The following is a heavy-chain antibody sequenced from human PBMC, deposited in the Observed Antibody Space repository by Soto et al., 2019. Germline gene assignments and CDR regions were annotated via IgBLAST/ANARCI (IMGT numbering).Heavy chain of an antibody. CDR3: ARATPVVGYDF. D-gene: IGHD1-26*01. CDR2: ISGDGSSI. CDR1: QFTFRDFW. Sequence: QLVASGGGLVRPGGSLSLSCVASQFTFRDFWIHWVRQSPGKGLVWVSRISGDGSSISYADSVKGRFTISRDNAKNTAYLQMNSLRAEDTGIYYCARATPVVGYDFWGKGTQVTVSS. J-gene: IGHJ4*02. V-gene: IGHV3-74*01.